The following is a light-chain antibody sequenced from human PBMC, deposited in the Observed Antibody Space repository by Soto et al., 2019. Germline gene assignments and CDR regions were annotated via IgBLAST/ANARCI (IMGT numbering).Light chain of an antibody. CDR1: SGHSSYA. J-gene: IGLJ3*02. V-gene: IGLV4-69*01. CDR3: PTWGTGIWV. CDR2: LKSDGSH. Sequence: QLVLTQSPSASASLGASVKLTCTLSSGHSSYAIAWHQQQPEKGPRYLMKLKSDGSHSKGDWNPDRVSGSSSGAERYLTISSLQSEDEADYCCPTWGTGIWVFGGGTKLTVL.